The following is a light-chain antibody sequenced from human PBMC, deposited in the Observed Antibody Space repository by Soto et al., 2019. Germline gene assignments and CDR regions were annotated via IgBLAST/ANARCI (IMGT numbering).Light chain of an antibody. Sequence: QSALTQPASVSGSPGQSITISCTGTSRDVGSYNYVSWYQQHPGKAPKLMIYEVSHRPSGVSNRFSGSKSGNTASLTISGLQAEDEADYYCNSYTSTYTGVFGGGTQLTVL. CDR2: EVS. CDR3: NSYTSTYTGV. V-gene: IGLV2-14*01. CDR1: SRDVGSYNY. J-gene: IGLJ3*02.